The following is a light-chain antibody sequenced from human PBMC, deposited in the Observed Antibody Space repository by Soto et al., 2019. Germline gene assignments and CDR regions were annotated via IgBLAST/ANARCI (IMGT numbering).Light chain of an antibody. CDR2: GTS. CDR1: QGVNRYY. J-gene: IGKJ4*01. Sequence: ENVLTQSPGTLSLSPGERATLSCRASQGVNRYYLAWYQQKPGQPPRLLIYGTSSRATGIPDRFSGSGSGTDFTLTISGLEPEDFAVYYCQQYSSSPLTFGGGTEVDIK. V-gene: IGKV3-20*01. CDR3: QQYSSSPLT.